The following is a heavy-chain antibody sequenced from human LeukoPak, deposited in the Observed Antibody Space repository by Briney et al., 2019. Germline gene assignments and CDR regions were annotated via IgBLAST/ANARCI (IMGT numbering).Heavy chain of an antibody. CDR2: IRSTRTYI. Sequence: GGSLRLSCAASGFTFSSYTVNWVRQAPGKGPEWVSSIRSTRTYICYADSLKGRFTISRDNAKNSLYLQMDSLRAEDTAVYYCARGFGGYCSSTSCLVTIDYWGQGTLVTVSS. V-gene: IGHV3-21*01. CDR3: ARGFGGYCSSTSCLVTIDY. CDR1: GFTFSSYT. J-gene: IGHJ4*02. D-gene: IGHD2-2*01.